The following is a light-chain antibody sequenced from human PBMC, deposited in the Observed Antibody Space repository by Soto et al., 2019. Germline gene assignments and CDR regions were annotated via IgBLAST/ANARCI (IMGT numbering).Light chain of an antibody. Sequence: EIVLTQSPGTLSLSPGERATLSCRASQSVNSRLAWYQHKPGQAPRLLISGASSRATGIPDRFSGSGSATDFTLTISRLEPEDFALYYCQHYGMSPITFGQGTRLEIK. CDR3: QHYGMSPIT. V-gene: IGKV3-20*01. J-gene: IGKJ5*01. CDR1: QSVNSR. CDR2: GAS.